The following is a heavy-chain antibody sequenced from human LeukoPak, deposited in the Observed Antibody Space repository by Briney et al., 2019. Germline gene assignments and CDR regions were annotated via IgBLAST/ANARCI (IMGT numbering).Heavy chain of an antibody. CDR1: GFTFSSYA. CDR2: ISGSGGST. D-gene: IGHD3-9*01. V-gene: IGHV3-23*01. CDR3: ANLRAGGRDILTGYSNY. J-gene: IGHJ4*02. Sequence: PGGSLRLSCAASGFTFSSYAMSWVRQAPGKGLEWVSAISGSGGSTYYADSVKGRFTISRDNSKNTLYLQMNSLRAEDTAVYYCANLRAGGRDILTGYSNYWGQGTLVTVSS.